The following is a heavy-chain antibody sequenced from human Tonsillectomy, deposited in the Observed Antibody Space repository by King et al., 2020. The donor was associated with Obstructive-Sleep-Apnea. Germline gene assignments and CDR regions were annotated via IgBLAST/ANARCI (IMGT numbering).Heavy chain of an antibody. Sequence: VQLVESGGGVVQPGRSLRLSCAASGFTFSSYAMHWVRQAPGKGLEWVAVISYDGSHKYYADAVKGRFTISRDNSKNTLYLQMNSLRAEDTAVYYCARDLWDPAPLPNSGSVSYYHYHYYGMDVWGQGTTVTVSS. V-gene: IGHV3-30*04. D-gene: IGHD3-10*01. J-gene: IGHJ6*02. CDR1: GFTFSSYA. CDR3: ARDLWDPAPLPNSGSVSYYHYHYYGMDV. CDR2: ISYDGSHK.